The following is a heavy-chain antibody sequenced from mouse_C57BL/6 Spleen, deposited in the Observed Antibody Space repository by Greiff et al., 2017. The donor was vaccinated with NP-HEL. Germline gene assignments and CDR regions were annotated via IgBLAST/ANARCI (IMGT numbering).Heavy chain of an antibody. J-gene: IGHJ2*01. CDR1: GYAFSSSW. CDR3: ERGYGDY. CDR2: IYPGDGDT. D-gene: IGHD2-14*01. V-gene: IGHV1-82*01. Sequence: QVQLQQSGPELVKPGASVKISCKASGYAFSSSWMNWVKQRPGKGLEWIGRIYPGDGDTNYNGKFKGKATLTADKSSSTAYMQHSSLTSEDSAVYFCERGYGDYWGPGTTLTVSS.